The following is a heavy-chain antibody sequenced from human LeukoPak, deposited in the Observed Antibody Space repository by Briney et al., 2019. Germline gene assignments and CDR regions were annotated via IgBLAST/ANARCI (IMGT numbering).Heavy chain of an antibody. V-gene: IGHV3-21*01. J-gene: IGHJ4*02. Sequence: GGSLRLSCAASGFTFSSYSMNWVRQAPGKGLEWVSSISSSSSYIYYADSVKGRFTISRDNAKNSLYLQMNSLRAEDTAVYYCAREHCSSSSCHLDYWGQGTLVTVSS. CDR2: ISSSSSYI. CDR1: GFTFSSYS. CDR3: AREHCSSSSCHLDY. D-gene: IGHD2-2*01.